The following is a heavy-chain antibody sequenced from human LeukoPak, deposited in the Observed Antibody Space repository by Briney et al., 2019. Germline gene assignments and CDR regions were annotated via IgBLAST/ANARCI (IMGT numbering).Heavy chain of an antibody. CDR1: GFTFSSYA. CDR3: VKDRTRLGWLRLVY. Sequence: PGGSLRLSCAASGFTFSSYAMSWVRQAPGKGLEWVSAISGSGGSTYYADSVKGRFTIYRDNSKNTLYLQMNSLRAEDTDVYYCVKDRTRLGWLRLVYCGDGNLFTVSS. V-gene: IGHV3-23*01. CDR2: ISGSGGST. J-gene: IGHJ4*01. D-gene: IGHD5-12*01.